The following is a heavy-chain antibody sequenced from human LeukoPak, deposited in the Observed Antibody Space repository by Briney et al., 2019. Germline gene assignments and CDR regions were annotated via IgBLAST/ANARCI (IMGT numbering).Heavy chain of an antibody. D-gene: IGHD2-8*02. CDR3: ATPRGGVFDI. V-gene: IGHV1-69*13. Sequence: SVKVSFKASGGTFSSYAISGVRQAPGQGLEWMGGIIPIFGTANYAQKFQGRVTITADESTSTAYMELSSLRSEDTAVYYCATPRGGVFDIWGQGTMVTVSS. CDR2: IIPIFGTA. CDR1: GGTFSSYA. J-gene: IGHJ3*02.